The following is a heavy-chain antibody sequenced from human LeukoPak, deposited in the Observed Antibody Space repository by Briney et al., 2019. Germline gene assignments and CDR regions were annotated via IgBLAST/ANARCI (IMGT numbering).Heavy chain of an antibody. CDR2: INHSGST. CDR1: GGSFSGYY. D-gene: IGHD6-13*01. J-gene: IGHJ4*02. V-gene: IGHV4-34*01. Sequence: PSETLSLTCAVYGGSFSGYYWSWIRQPPGKGLEWIGEINHSGSTNYNPSLKSRVTISVDTSKNQFSLKLSSVTAADTAVYYCAGGFDSNPDYWGQGTLVTVSS. CDR3: AGGFDSNPDY.